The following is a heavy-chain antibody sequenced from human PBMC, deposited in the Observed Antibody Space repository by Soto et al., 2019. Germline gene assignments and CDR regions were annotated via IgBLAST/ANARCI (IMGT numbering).Heavy chain of an antibody. V-gene: IGHV3-64D*06. D-gene: IGHD3-3*01. J-gene: IGHJ6*02. CDR2: VNNNGGTT. Sequence: PCGSLRISCSASRVTVNIFAIDLARKTPGKGLEYVSGVNNNGGTTYYADSVKDRFTISRDNSKNTLYLQVNSLTTEDTAVYYCVKSSRRDITASRGMEVWGQGTTVIVSS. CDR1: RVTVNIFA. CDR3: VKSSRRDITASRGMEV.